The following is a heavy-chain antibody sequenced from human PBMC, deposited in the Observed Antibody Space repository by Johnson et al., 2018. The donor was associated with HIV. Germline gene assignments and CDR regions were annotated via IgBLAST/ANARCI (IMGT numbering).Heavy chain of an antibody. V-gene: IGHV3-30-3*01. J-gene: IGHJ3*02. CDR2: ISYDGSNK. Sequence: QVQLVESWGGLVQPGGSLRLSCAASGFTFSSYAMHWVRQAPGKGLEWVAVISYDGSNKYYADSVKGRFTISRDNSKNTLYLQMNSLRTEDTAVYYCARARAGSGYYGGLGNAFDTWGQGTMVTVSS. CDR3: ARARAGSGYYGGLGNAFDT. CDR1: GFTFSSYA. D-gene: IGHD5-12*01.